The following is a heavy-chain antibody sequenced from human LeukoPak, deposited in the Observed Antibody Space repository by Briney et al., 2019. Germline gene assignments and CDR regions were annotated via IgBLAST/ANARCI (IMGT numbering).Heavy chain of an antibody. CDR1: GFTFSSYA. V-gene: IGHV3-23*01. J-gene: IGHJ1*01. Sequence: GGSLRLSCAASGFTFSSYAMSWVRQAPGKGLEWVSGISGSDGSTYYADSVKGRFTISRDNSKNTLYLQMNSLRAEDTAVYYCARVWSEGQWLVSPPEYFQHWGQGTLVTVSS. D-gene: IGHD6-19*01. CDR2: ISGSDGST. CDR3: ARVWSEGQWLVSPPEYFQH.